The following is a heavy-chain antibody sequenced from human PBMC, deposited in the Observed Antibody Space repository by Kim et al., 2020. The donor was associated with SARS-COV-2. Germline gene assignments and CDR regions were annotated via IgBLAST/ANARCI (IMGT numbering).Heavy chain of an antibody. Sequence: QKFQGRVTMTRDTSISTAYMELSRLKSDDTAVYYCARVLGNLWFGELLGYWGQGTLVTVSS. D-gene: IGHD3-10*01. J-gene: IGHJ4*02. CDR3: ARVLGNLWFGELLGY. V-gene: IGHV1-2*02.